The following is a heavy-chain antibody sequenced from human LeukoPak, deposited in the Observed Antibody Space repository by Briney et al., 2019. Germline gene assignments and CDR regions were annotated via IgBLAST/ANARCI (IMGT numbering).Heavy chain of an antibody. CDR3: ARDSPGYDFWSGPNPLDV. J-gene: IGHJ6*04. D-gene: IGHD3-3*01. CDR1: GFTFSTYS. Sequence: PGGSLRLSCAASGFTFSTYSMNWVRQAPGKGLEWVSSISSSSSYIYYADSVKGRFTISRDNAKNSLYLQMNSLRAEDTAVYYCARDSPGYDFWSGPNPLDVWGKGTTVTVSS. V-gene: IGHV3-21*01. CDR2: ISSSSSYI.